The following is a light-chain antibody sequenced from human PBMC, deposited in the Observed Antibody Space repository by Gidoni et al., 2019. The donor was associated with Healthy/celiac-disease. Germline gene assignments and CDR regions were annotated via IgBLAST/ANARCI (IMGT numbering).Light chain of an antibody. CDR2: KAS. J-gene: IGKJ1*01. Sequence: DIQMTQSPSTLSASVGDRVTITCRASQSISSWVAWYQQKPGKAPKLRIYKASSLESGVPSRFSGSGSGTEFTLTISSLQPDDFATYYCQQYKSYSSTWTFGQGTKVEIK. V-gene: IGKV1-5*03. CDR3: QQYKSYSSTWT. CDR1: QSISSW.